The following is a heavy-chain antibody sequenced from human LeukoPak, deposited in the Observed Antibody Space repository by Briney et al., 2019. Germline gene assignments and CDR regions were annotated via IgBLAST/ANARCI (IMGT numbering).Heavy chain of an antibody. CDR3: AFPYWQLVKAGDNWFDP. Sequence: ASVNVSCKVSGYTLTELSMHWVRQAPGKGLEWMGGFDPEDGETIYAQKFQGRVTMTEDTSTDTAYMELSSLRSEDTAVYYCAFPYWQLVKAGDNWFDPWGQGTLVTVSS. V-gene: IGHV1-24*01. CDR1: GYTLTELS. CDR2: FDPEDGET. D-gene: IGHD6-13*01. J-gene: IGHJ5*02.